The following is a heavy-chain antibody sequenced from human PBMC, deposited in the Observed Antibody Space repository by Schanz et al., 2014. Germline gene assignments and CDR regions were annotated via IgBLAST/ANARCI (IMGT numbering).Heavy chain of an antibody. D-gene: IGHD1-26*01. CDR3: ARGGSGSHYRLDY. CDR1: GITFSSHS. CDR2: ITYNGGTI. Sequence: EVHLVESGGGLVQPGGSLRLSCAASGITFSSHSFNWVRQAPGKGLEWISYITYNGGTIYYADSVKGRFTVSRDNAENALYLQMNSLRAEDTGLYFCARGGSGSHYRLDYWGQGTLVNGSS. V-gene: IGHV3-48*01. J-gene: IGHJ4*02.